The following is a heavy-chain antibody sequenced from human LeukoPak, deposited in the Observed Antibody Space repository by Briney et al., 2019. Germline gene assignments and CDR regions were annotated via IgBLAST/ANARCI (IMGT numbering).Heavy chain of an antibody. CDR2: ISSSSSTI. Sequence: GGSLRLSCAASGFTVSSNYMNWVRQAPGKGLEWVSYISSSSSTIYYADSVKGRFTISRDNAKNSLYLQMNSLRAEDTAVYYCAKSAVAGHNPYIDYWGQGTLVTVSS. J-gene: IGHJ4*02. D-gene: IGHD6-19*01. CDR1: GFTVSSNY. V-gene: IGHV3-48*01. CDR3: AKSAVAGHNPYIDY.